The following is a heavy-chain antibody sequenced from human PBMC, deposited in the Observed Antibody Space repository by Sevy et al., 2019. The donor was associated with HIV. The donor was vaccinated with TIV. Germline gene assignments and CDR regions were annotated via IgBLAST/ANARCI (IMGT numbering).Heavy chain of an antibody. CDR3: GQDYYDSSGSWFDP. CDR2: IKQDGSEK. CDR1: GFTFSSYW. Sequence: GGSLRLSCAASGFTFSSYWVSWVRQAPGKGLEWVANIKQDGSEKYYVDSVKGRFTISRDNAKNSLYLQMNSLRAEDTAVYYCGQDYYDSSGSWFDPWGQGTLVTVSS. D-gene: IGHD3-22*01. V-gene: IGHV3-7*01. J-gene: IGHJ5*02.